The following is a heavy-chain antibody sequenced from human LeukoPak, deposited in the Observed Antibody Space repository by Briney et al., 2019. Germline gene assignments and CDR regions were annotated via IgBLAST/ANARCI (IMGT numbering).Heavy chain of an antibody. CDR3: AKDIFRLESDAFDI. J-gene: IGHJ3*02. CDR2: ISGDGGST. CDR1: GFTFDDYA. Sequence: GGSLRLSCAASGFTFDDYAMHWVRQAPGKGLEWVSLISGDGGSTYYADSVKGRFTISRDNSKNSPYLQMNSLRTEDTALYYCAKDIFRLESDAFDIWGQGTMVTVSS. V-gene: IGHV3-43*02. D-gene: IGHD1-1*01.